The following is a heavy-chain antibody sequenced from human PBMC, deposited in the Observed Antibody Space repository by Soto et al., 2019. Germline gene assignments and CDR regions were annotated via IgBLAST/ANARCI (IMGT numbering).Heavy chain of an antibody. Sequence: GGSLRLSCAASGFTFSSYAMSWVRQAPGKGLEWVSAISGSGGSTYYADSVKGRFTISRDNSKNTLYLQMNSLRAEDTAVYYCAKGGLGYCSGGSCHDAFDIWGQGTMVTVSS. CDR3: AKGGLGYCSGGSCHDAFDI. CDR2: ISGSGGST. D-gene: IGHD2-15*01. CDR1: GFTFSSYA. V-gene: IGHV3-23*01. J-gene: IGHJ3*02.